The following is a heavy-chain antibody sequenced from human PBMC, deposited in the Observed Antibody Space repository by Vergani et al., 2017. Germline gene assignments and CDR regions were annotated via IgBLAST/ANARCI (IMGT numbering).Heavy chain of an antibody. CDR3: ARSYCGGDCYSDYFDY. Sequence: EVQLVESGGGLVQPGGSLRLSCAASGFTFSSYSMNWVRQAPGKGLEWVSYISSSSSYIYYADSVKGRFTISRDNAKNSLYLQMNSLRAEDTAVYYCARSYCGGDCYSDYFDYWGQGTLVTVSS. V-gene: IGHV3-21*05. CDR2: ISSSSSYI. D-gene: IGHD2-21*01. J-gene: IGHJ4*02. CDR1: GFTFSSYS.